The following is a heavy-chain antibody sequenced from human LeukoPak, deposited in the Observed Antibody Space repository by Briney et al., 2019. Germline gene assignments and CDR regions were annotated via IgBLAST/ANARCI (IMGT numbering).Heavy chain of an antibody. CDR2: ISIDGSEK. J-gene: IGHJ4*02. V-gene: IGHV3-30*18. CDR1: GFIFRNYG. Sequence: PGRSLRLSCAASGFIFRNYGMHWVRQAPGKGLEWVAVISIDGSEKYYADSVKGRFTISRDNSKNTLYLQMNSLRRDETAVYYCANPQRRGYDYLDSWGQGTLVTVSS. CDR3: ANPQRRGYDYLDS. D-gene: IGHD5-12*01.